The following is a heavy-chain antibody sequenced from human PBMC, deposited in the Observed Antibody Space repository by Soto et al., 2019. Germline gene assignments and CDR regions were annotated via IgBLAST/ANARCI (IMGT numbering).Heavy chain of an antibody. J-gene: IGHJ4*02. V-gene: IGHV1-46*01. CDR3: ARDDTMTTEPSYYFDY. CDR2: INPSGGST. D-gene: IGHD3-22*01. Sequence: ASVKVSCKASGYTFTSYYMHWVRQAPGQGLEWMGIINPSGGSTSYAQKFQGRVTTTRDTSTSTVYMELSSLRSEDTAVYYCARDDTMTTEPSYYFDYWGQGTLVTVSS. CDR1: GYTFTSYY.